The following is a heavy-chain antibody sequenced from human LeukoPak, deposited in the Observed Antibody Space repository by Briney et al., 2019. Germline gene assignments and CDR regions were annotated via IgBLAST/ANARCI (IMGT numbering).Heavy chain of an antibody. CDR1: GFTFSSYT. D-gene: IGHD2/OR15-2a*01. J-gene: IGHJ6*03. CDR2: ISSSSSYI. V-gene: IGHV3-21*01. Sequence: GGSLRLSCAASGFTFSSYTFNWVRQAPGKGLGWVASISSSSSYIYYADSVKGRFTVSRDNAKNSLSLQMNSLRAEDTAVYYCARDGVYGTPVGDNYYYMDIWGQGTPVTVSS. CDR3: ARDGVYGTPVGDNYYYMDI.